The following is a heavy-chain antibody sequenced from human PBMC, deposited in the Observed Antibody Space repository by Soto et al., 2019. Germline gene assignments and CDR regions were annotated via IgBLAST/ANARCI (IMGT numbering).Heavy chain of an antibody. J-gene: IGHJ3*02. V-gene: IGHV1-18*01. CDR2: ISAYNGNT. CDR3: GPDAIPMARGGNHAYDI. Sequence: ASVKVSCKASGYTFTSYGISWVRQAPGQGLEWMGWISAYNGNTNYAQKLQGRVTMTTDTSTSTAYMELRSLRSDDTAVYYCGPDAIPMARGGNHAYDIPGHGTMV. D-gene: IGHD3-10*01. CDR1: GYTFTSYG.